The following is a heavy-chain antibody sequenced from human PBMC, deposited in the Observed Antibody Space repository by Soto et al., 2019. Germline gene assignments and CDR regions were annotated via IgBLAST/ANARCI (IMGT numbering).Heavy chain of an antibody. D-gene: IGHD3-10*01. CDR1: GFTISTHA. J-gene: IGHJ4*02. V-gene: IGHV3-23*01. CDR3: AKEGYVSGFF. CDR2: IDSGGKT. Sequence: GGSLRLSCAVSGFTISTHAIIWVRQGPGKGLEWVSGIDSGGKTFYGDSVKGRFTISRDNSKNALYLQMNSLRAEDTAEYYCAKEGYVSGFFWGQGTLVTASS.